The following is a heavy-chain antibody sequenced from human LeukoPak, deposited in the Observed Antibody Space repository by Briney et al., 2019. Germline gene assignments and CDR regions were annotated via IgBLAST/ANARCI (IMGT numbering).Heavy chain of an antibody. V-gene: IGHV1-2*02. D-gene: IGHD2-21*01. CDR1: GYSFTDYY. Sequence: ASVKVSCKTSGYSFTDYYMHWVRQAPGQGLEWMGWINPNSGGTSSAQKFQGRVTMTRDTSISTVYMEVSWLTSDDTAIYYCARADRLHGGPYLIGPWGQGTLVTVSS. CDR2: INPNSGGT. J-gene: IGHJ5*02. CDR3: ARADRLHGGPYLIGP.